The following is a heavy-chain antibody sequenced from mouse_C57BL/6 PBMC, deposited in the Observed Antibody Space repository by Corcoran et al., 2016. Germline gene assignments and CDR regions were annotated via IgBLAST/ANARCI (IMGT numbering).Heavy chain of an antibody. D-gene: IGHD2-5*01. J-gene: IGHJ3*01. CDR3: ARDSNYAWFAY. Sequence: EVQLQQSGPELVKPGASVKISCKASGYTFTDYYMNWVKQSHGKSLEWIGDISPNNGGTSYNQKFKGKATLTVDKSSSTAYMELRSLTSEDSAVYYCARDSNYAWFAYWGQGTLVTVSA. CDR1: GYTFTDYY. CDR2: ISPNNGGT. V-gene: IGHV1-26*01.